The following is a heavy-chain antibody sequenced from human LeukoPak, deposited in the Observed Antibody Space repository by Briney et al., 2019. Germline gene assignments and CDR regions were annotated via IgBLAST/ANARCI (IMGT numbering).Heavy chain of an antibody. CDR2: ISWNSGSI. D-gene: IGHD2-15*01. CDR1: GFTFDDYA. CDR3: ARHLSSYYFDY. V-gene: IGHV3-9*01. J-gene: IGHJ4*02. Sequence: PGGSLRLSCAASGFTFDDYAMHWVRQAPGKGLEWVSGISWNSGSIGYADSVKGRFTISRDNAKNSLYLQMDSLRAEDTAVYYCARHLSSYYFDYWGQGTLVTVSS.